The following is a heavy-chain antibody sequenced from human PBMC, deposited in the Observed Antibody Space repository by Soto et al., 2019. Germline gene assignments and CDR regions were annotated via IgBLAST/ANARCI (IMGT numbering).Heavy chain of an antibody. Sequence: QVQLQESGPGLVKPSQTLSLTCTVSGGSISSGGYYWSWIRQHPGKGLEWIGYIYYSGSTYYNPSLKSRVTISVDTSKHQFSLKLSSVTAADTAVYYCERAVAGTYYFDYWGQGTLVTVSS. D-gene: IGHD6-19*01. CDR2: IYYSGST. CDR3: ERAVAGTYYFDY. V-gene: IGHV4-31*03. J-gene: IGHJ4*02. CDR1: GGSISSGGYY.